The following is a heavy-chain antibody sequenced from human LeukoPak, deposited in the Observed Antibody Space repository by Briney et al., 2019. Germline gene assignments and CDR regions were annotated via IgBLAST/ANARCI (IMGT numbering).Heavy chain of an antibody. CDR1: GGSISSYY. V-gene: IGHV4-59*01. CDR2: IYYSGST. CDR3: ARGGSRSYTSSTLDY. J-gene: IGHJ4*02. D-gene: IGHD6-6*01. Sequence: PSETLSLTCTVSGGSISSYYWSWIRQPPGKGLEWIGSIYYSGSTYYNPSLKSRVTISVDTSKNQFSLKLSSVTAADTAVYYCARGGSRSYTSSTLDYWGQGTLVTVSS.